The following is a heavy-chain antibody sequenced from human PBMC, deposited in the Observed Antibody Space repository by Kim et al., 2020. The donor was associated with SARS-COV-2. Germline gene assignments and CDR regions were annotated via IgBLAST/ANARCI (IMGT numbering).Heavy chain of an antibody. CDR3: AKAIEYYDILTGYYYYYYGMDV. V-gene: IGHV3-23*01. CDR1: GFTFSSYA. D-gene: IGHD3-9*01. J-gene: IGHJ6*02. CDR2: ISGSGGST. Sequence: GGSLRLSCAASGFTFSSYAMSWVRQAPGKGLEWVSAISGSGGSTYYADSVKGRFTISRDNSKNTLYLQMNSLRAEDTAVYYCAKAIEYYDILTGYYYYYYGMDVWGQGTTVTVSS.